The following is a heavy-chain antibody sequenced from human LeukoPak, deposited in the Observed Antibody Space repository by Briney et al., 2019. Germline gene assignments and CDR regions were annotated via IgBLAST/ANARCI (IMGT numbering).Heavy chain of an antibody. D-gene: IGHD3-3*01. V-gene: IGHV3-74*01. J-gene: IGHJ4*02. CDR2: INSDGSST. CDR3: ARGDFWSGYYRYFDY. Sequence: GGSLRLSCAASGFTFSSYWMHWVRQAPGKGLVWVSRINSDGSSTSYADSVKGRFTISRDNAENTLYLQMNSLRAEDTAVYYCARGDFWSGYYRYFDYWGQGTLVTVSS. CDR1: GFTFSSYW.